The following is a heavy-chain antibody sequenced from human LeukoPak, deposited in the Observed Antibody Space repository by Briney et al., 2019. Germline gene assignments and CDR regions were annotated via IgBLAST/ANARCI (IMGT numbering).Heavy chain of an antibody. CDR1: GYTFTSYY. D-gene: IGHD3-10*01. Sequence: ASVQVSCKTSGYTFTSYYIHWLRQAPGPRFEWMGWSDPKSGATTHEHFQGRVTMTRDTSISTAYMELSRLTSDDTAVYYCARGNFYDNKGYSPELRYWGQGTLVTVSS. V-gene: IGHV1-2*02. J-gene: IGHJ4*02. CDR3: ARGNFYDNKGYSPELRY. CDR2: SDPKSGAT.